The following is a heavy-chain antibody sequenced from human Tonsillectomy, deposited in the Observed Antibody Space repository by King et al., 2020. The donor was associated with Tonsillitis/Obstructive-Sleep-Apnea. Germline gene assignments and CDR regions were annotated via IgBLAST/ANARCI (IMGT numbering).Heavy chain of an antibody. CDR2: ISSSSSYI. Sequence: VQLVESGGGLVKPGGSLRLSCAASGFTFSSYSMNWVRQAPGKGLEWVSSISSSSSYIYYADSVKGRFTISRDNAKNSLYPQMNSLRAEDTAVYYCARAKSLDMDVWGKGTTVTVSS. V-gene: IGHV3-21*01. CDR3: ARAKSLDMDV. J-gene: IGHJ6*03. D-gene: IGHD6-6*01. CDR1: GFTFSSYS.